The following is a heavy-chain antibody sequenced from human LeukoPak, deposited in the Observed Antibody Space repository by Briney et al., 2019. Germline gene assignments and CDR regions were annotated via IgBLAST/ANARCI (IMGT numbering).Heavy chain of an antibody. Sequence: PGGSLRLSCAASGFTFSTYAMTWVRQAPGKGLQWVSGISGSGASTYYADSVQGRFTISRDNSKNTLYLQIDDLRADDTAVYHCAKGASSGWLLYWFAPWGQGTLVTVSS. CDR1: GFTFSTYA. CDR2: ISGSGAST. J-gene: IGHJ5*02. D-gene: IGHD6-19*01. CDR3: AKGASSGWLLYWFAP. V-gene: IGHV3-23*01.